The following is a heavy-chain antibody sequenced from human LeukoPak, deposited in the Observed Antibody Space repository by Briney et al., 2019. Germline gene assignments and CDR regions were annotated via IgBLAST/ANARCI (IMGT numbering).Heavy chain of an antibody. CDR1: GFSISATNW. V-gene: IGHV4-4*02. CDR3: ARVGDSGYDLDS. Sequence: SGTLSLNCSVSGFSISATNWGRWVPPPPGKGLGWIGEIFHIASTIYNPSLKSRVTISVDKSKNQFSLKLTSVTAADTAVYYCARVGDSGYDLDSWGQGTLVTVSS. J-gene: IGHJ4*02. CDR2: IFHIAST. D-gene: IGHD5-12*01.